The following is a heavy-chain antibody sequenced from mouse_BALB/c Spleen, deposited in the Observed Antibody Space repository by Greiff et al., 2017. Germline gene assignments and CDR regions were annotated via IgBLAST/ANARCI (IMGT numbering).Heavy chain of an antibody. CDR1: GFTFSSYA. D-gene: IGHD1-1*01. CDR2: ISSGGST. V-gene: IGHV5-6-5*01. CDR3: ARGHYGSSYGAMDY. J-gene: IGHJ4*01. Sequence: EVQRVESGGGLVKPGGSLKLSCAASGFTFSSYAMSWVRQTPEKRLEWVASISSGGSTYYPDSVKGRFTISRDNARNILYLQMSSLRSEDTAMYYCARGHYGSSYGAMDYWGQGTSVTVSS.